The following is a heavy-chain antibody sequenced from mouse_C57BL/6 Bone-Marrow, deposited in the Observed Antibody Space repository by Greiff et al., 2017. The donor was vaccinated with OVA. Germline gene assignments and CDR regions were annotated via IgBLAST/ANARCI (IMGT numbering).Heavy chain of an antibody. J-gene: IGHJ1*03. CDR2: IDPSDSYT. V-gene: IGHV1-59*01. CDR3: ARRGENYGSSYWYFEV. Sequence: QVQLQQPGAELVRPGTSVKLSCKASGYTFTSYWMHWVKQRPGQGLEWIGVIDPSDSYTNYNQKFNGKATLTVDTSSSTAYMQLSSRTSEDTAVSYCARRGENYGSSYWYFEVWGTGTTVTVSS. D-gene: IGHD1-1*01. CDR1: GYTFTSYW.